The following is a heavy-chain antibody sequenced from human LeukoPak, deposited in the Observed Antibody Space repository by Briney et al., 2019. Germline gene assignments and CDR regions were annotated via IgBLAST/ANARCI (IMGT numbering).Heavy chain of an antibody. Sequence: SETLSLTRTVSGGSVSSSDYYWDWMRQPPGKGLEWIGSIYYSGNTYYNPSLKSRVTISVDTSKNQFSLKLSSVTAADTAVYYCARGANLGSPMPHETQFDYWGQGTLVTVSS. CDR2: IYYSGNT. J-gene: IGHJ4*02. V-gene: IGHV4-39*01. CDR1: GGSVSSSDYY. CDR3: ARGANLGSPMPHETQFDY. D-gene: IGHD2-2*01.